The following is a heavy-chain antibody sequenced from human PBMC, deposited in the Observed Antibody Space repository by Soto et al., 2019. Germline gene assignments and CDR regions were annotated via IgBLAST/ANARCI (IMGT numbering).Heavy chain of an antibody. Sequence: EVQLVESGGGLVKPGGSLSLSCAASGFTFSNAWMSWVRQAPGKGLAWVGRIKSKTDGGTTDYAAPVKGRFTISRDDSKNTLYLKMNSLKTEDTAVYYCATTYCSSTSSHYYYYGMDVWVQGTTVSVSS. J-gene: IGHJ6*02. CDR2: IKSKTDGGTT. V-gene: IGHV3-15*01. CDR3: ATTYCSSTSSHYYYYGMDV. D-gene: IGHD2-2*01. CDR1: GFTFSNAW.